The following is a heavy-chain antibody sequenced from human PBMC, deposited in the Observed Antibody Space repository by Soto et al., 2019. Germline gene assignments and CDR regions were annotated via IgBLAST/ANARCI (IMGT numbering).Heavy chain of an antibody. V-gene: IGHV4-30-4*01. CDR1: GASIHNCGYF. CDR3: ARGSTTEKVDA. Sequence: QVQLQESGPGLVRPSQTLSLTCSVSGASIHNCGYFWSWIRQSPAKGLERIGHIHNSGSPYNNPSRRRLVTRSADTSMNQFSLALTSVTAADTAIYYWARGSTTEKVDAWGQGIVGTVSS. J-gene: IGHJ5*02. CDR2: IHNSGSP.